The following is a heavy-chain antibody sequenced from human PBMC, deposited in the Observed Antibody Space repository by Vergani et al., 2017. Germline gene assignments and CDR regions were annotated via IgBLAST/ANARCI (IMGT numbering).Heavy chain of an antibody. J-gene: IGHJ2*01. CDR3: ARGKGVVQLWYPSWYFDL. CDR1: GGSISSGDYY. Sequence: QVQLQESGPGLVKPSQTLSLTCTVSGGSISSGDYYWNWIRQPPGKGLEWIGYIYYSGSTYYNPSLKSRVTISVDTSKNQFSLKLSSVTAADTAVYYCARGKGVVQLWYPSWYFDLWGRGTLVTVSS. D-gene: IGHD5-18*01. CDR2: IYYSGST. V-gene: IGHV4-30-4*08.